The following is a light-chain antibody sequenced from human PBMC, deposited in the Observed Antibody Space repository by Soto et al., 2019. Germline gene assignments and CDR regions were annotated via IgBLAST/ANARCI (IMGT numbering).Light chain of an antibody. Sequence: QSALTQPASVFGSPGQSITISCTGTSSDVGGYNFVSWYQQLPGKAPKLMIYEVTSRPSGVSNRFSGSKSGNTASLTISGLQPEDEAEYYCSSYTGGNPSYVFGTGTKVTVL. CDR1: SSDVGGYNF. V-gene: IGLV2-14*03. CDR2: EVT. J-gene: IGLJ1*01. CDR3: SSYTGGNPSYV.